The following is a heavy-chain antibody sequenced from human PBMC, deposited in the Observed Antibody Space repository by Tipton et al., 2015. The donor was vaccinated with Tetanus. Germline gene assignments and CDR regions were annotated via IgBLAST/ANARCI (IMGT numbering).Heavy chain of an antibody. CDR3: ARDQARGARGWNYFDY. V-gene: IGHV4-30-4*01. D-gene: IGHD1-26*01. CDR2: IYSFGST. J-gene: IGHJ4*02. Sequence: NWVRQAPGKGLEWIGDIYSFGSTYYSPSLKSRVTISIDTSKNQYSLQLNSVTAADTAVYYCARDQARGARGWNYFDYWGQGALVTVSS.